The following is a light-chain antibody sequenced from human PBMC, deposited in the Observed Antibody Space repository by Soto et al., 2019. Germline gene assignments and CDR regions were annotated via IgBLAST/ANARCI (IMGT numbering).Light chain of an antibody. CDR3: QQYASSPPWT. V-gene: IGKV3-20*01. J-gene: IGKJ1*01. CDR2: GAS. CDR1: QRVSSGY. Sequence: EIVLTQSPGTLSLSPGERATLYCRASQRVSSGYLGWYQQRPGQAPRLLLYGASNRAAGIPDRFSGRGSETDFTLTISTLEPADFAGYYCQQYASSPPWTFCQGTKVEIK.